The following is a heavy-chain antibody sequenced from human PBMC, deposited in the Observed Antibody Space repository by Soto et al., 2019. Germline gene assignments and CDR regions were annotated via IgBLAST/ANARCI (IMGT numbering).Heavy chain of an antibody. D-gene: IGHD3-3*01. CDR3: ATMSGYFEY. CDR1: AFRFSSYS. J-gene: IGHJ4*02. Sequence: EVQLLESGGGLVQPGGSLRLSCAAASAFRFSSYSMSWVRQTPGKGLEWVSAITGSGDNTYYADSVKGRFTISRDNSKNTHYLQMSSLRADDSAIYYCATMSGYFEYWGQGTLVTVSS. V-gene: IGHV3-23*01. CDR2: ITGSGDNT.